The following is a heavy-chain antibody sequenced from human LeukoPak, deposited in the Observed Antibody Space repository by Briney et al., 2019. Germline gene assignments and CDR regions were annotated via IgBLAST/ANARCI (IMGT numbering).Heavy chain of an antibody. CDR2: IYTSGCT. Sequence: SETLSLTCTVSGGSISSYYWSWIRQPAGKGLEWIGRIYTSGCTNYNPSLKSRVTMSVDTSKNQFSLKLSSVTAADTAVYYCARGGIWHEPGDYWGQGTLVTVSS. J-gene: IGHJ4*02. CDR1: GGSISSYY. D-gene: IGHD1-14*01. V-gene: IGHV4-4*07. CDR3: ARGGIWHEPGDY.